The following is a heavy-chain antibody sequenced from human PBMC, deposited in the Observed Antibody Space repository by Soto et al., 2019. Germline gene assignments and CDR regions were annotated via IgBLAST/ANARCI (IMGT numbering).Heavy chain of an antibody. D-gene: IGHD2-21*01. CDR2: IKQDGSEK. CDR3: ASARHIGP. CDR1: GFTFSSYW. V-gene: IGHV3-7*01. J-gene: IGHJ5*02. Sequence: EVQLVESGGGLVQPGGSLRLSCAASGFTFSSYWMSWVRQAPGKGLEWVANIKQDGSEKNYVDSVKGRFTISRDNAKNSLYLQMNSLRADDTPVYYCASARHIGPWGQGTLVTVSS.